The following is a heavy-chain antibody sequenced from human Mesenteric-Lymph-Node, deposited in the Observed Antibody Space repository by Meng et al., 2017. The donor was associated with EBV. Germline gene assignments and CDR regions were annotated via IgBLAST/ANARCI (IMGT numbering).Heavy chain of an antibody. J-gene: IGHJ4*02. D-gene: IGHD5-12*01. V-gene: IGHV3-23*04. CDR3: SNLPYSY. CDR2: ISGSGSTT. CDR1: GFTFNLYD. Sequence: GRLVEAGGGLVRPGESLRLSCAASGFTFNLYDMNWVRQAPGRGLEWVSGISGSGSTTYYADSVKGRFSVSRDNSGNTVSLQMNSLRAEDTAVYYCSNLPYSYWGQGTLVTVSS.